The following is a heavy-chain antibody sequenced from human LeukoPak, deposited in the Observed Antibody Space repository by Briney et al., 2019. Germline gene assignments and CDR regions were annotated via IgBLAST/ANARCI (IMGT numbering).Heavy chain of an antibody. D-gene: IGHD1-26*01. V-gene: IGHV4-39*07. CDR1: GGSISSSSYY. Sequence: SETLSLTCTVSGGSISSSSYYWSWIRQPPGKGLEWIGEINHSGSTNYNPSLKSRVTISVDTSKNQFSLKLSSVTAADTAVYYCARDIAAPSHSPFDYWGQGTLVTVSS. CDR2: INHSGST. J-gene: IGHJ4*02. CDR3: ARDIAAPSHSPFDY.